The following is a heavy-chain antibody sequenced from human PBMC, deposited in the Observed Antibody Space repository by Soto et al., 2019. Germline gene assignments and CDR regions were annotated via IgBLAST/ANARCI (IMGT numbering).Heavy chain of an antibody. Sequence: TSETLSLTCNVSGGSISSYYWSWIRQPAGKGLEWSGRIYTRGSNNYNPSLKSRVTMSVDTSKKQFSLKLRSVTAADTAVYVCAMDYGGLYPWGQGTLVTVSS. V-gene: IGHV4-4*07. CDR2: IYTRGSN. CDR3: AMDYGGLYP. J-gene: IGHJ5*02. D-gene: IGHD4-17*01. CDR1: GGSISSYY.